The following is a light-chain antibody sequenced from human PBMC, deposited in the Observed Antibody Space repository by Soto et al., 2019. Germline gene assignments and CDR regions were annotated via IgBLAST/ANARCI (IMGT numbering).Light chain of an antibody. CDR2: WAS. CDR1: QSLLDTSNNKNY. CDR3: QQHYNTLPIT. V-gene: IGKV4-1*01. J-gene: IGKJ4*01. Sequence: DIVLTQSPGSLAVSLGERVTINCKSTQSLLDTSNNKNYLAWYQHKVGQPPKLLIYWASTRESGVPDRFSAGGSGTDFTLTISSLQAEDVAIYYWQQHYNTLPITFGGGTRVGIK.